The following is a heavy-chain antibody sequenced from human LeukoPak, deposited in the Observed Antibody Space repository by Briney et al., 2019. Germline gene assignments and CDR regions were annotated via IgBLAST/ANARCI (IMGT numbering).Heavy chain of an antibody. Sequence: ASLKVSCKASGYTSPPYGITWVRQAPGQGLQWMGWISLSNGNTKYAQELQGRVTMTRDTSTSTAYMEMRSLRSDDTAFYYCSRGPLLVPWFDPWGQGTLVTVSS. CDR3: SRGPLLVPWFDP. V-gene: IGHV1-18*01. J-gene: IGHJ5*02. D-gene: IGHD3-10*01. CDR2: ISLSNGNT. CDR1: GYTSPPYG.